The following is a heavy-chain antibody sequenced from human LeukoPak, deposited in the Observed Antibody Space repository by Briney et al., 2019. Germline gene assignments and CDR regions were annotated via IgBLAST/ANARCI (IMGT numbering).Heavy chain of an antibody. CDR2: ISAYNGNT. CDR3: ARELRIVGATQYYYCLDV. D-gene: IGHD1-26*01. CDR1: GYTFTSCG. J-gene: IGHJ6*03. Sequence: ASVKVSCKASGYTFTSCGISRVRQAPGQGHEWMGWISAYNGNTNYAQKLQGRVTMTTDTSTSTAYMELRSLRSDDTAVYYCARELRIVGATQYYYCLDVGGKGTTVTVSS. V-gene: IGHV1-18*01.